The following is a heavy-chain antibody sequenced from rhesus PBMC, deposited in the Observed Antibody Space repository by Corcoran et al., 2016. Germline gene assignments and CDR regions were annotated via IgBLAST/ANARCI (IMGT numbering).Heavy chain of an antibody. Sequence: QLQASGPGLVKPSETLSLTCAVSGGSISGYWLTWIRQPPGKGLEWIGRIDSSGSTYYNPSLKSLVTSSRDTSKNQFSLKLSSVTAADTAVYYCARVSYLFWYFDLWGPGTPITISA. CDR1: GGSISGYW. V-gene: IGHV4-165*01. J-gene: IGHJ2*01. CDR3: ARVSYLFWYFDL. CDR2: IDSSGST.